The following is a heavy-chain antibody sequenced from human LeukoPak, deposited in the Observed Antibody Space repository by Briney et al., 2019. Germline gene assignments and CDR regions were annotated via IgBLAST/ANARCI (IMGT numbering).Heavy chain of an antibody. CDR2: MNPNSGNT. V-gene: IGHV1-8*03. Sequence: ASVKVSCKASGYTFTRYDINWGRQATGQGLEWMGWMNPNSGNTGYAQKFQGRVTITRNTSISTAYMELSSLRSEDTAVYYCARGYYYYYDMDVWGKGTTVTVSS. CDR3: ARGYYYYYDMDV. D-gene: IGHD3-10*01. CDR1: GYTFTRYD. J-gene: IGHJ6*03.